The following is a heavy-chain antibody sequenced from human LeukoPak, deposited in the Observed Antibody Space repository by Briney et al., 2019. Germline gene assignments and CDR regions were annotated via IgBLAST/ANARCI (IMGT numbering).Heavy chain of an antibody. V-gene: IGHV1-18*01. CDR1: GYTFTSYG. CDR3: ARDRRAADFDY. Sequence: ASVKVSCKASGYTFTSYGISWVRQAPGQGLEWMGWISAYNGNANYAQKLQGRVTMTTDTSASTAYMELSSLRSEDTAVYYCARDRRAADFDYWGQGTLVTVSS. D-gene: IGHD6-13*01. J-gene: IGHJ4*02. CDR2: ISAYNGNA.